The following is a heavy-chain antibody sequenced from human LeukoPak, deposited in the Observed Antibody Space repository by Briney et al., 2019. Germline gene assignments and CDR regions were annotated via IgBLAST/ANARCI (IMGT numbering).Heavy chain of an antibody. CDR2: IYYSGST. CDR3: ARGANPAVAGTPVGY. D-gene: IGHD6-19*01. Sequence: SETLSLTCTVSGGSISSYYWSWIRQPPGKGLEWIAYIYYSGSTNYNPSLKSRVTISVDTSKNQFSLKLSSVTAADTAVYYCARGANPAVAGTPVGYWGQGTLVTVSS. V-gene: IGHV4-59*01. J-gene: IGHJ4*02. CDR1: GGSISSYY.